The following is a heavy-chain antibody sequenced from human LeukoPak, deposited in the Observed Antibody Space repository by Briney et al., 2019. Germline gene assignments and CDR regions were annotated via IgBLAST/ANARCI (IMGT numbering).Heavy chain of an antibody. J-gene: IGHJ5*02. CDR2: IYYSGNS. V-gene: IGHV4-59*01. CDR1: GGSISTYD. CDR3: AGLGASGNGYLSWFDP. D-gene: IGHD3-22*01. Sequence: SETLSLTCTVSGGSISTYDWSWIRQPPGKGLEWFGYIYYSGNSNYNPSLKSRVTISVDTSKNQFSLKLSSVTAADTAVYYCAGLGASGNGYLSWFDPWGQGTLVTVSS.